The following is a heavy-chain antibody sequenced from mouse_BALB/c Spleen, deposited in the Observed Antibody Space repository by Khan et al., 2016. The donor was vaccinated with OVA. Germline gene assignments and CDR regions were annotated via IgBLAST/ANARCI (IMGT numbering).Heavy chain of an antibody. V-gene: IGHV2-3*01. CDR1: GFSLTSYG. CDR2: MWGDGST. Sequence: VGLVESGPGLVAPSQSLSITCTVSGFSLTSYGVNWVRQPPGKGLEWLGVMWGDGSTNYHSTLKSRLIISKDNSKRQVFLTLNSLQTDDTATYYCAKFTPDYYSMDYWGQGTSVTVSS. D-gene: IGHD1-1*01. CDR3: AKFTPDYYSMDY. J-gene: IGHJ4*01.